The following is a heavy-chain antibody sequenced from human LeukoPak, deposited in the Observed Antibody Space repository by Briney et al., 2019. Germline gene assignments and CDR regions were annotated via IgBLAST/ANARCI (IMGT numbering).Heavy chain of an antibody. V-gene: IGHV1-3*01. Sequence: ASVKVSCKASGYTFTSYAMHWVRQAPGQRLEWMGWINAGNGNTKYSQKFQGRVTITADESTSTAYMELSSLRSEDTAVYYCARGLGDYDSSGYYYDAYQTEYFQHWGQGTLVTVSS. CDR3: ARGLGDYDSSGYYYDAYQTEYFQH. CDR2: INAGNGNT. CDR1: GYTFTSYA. D-gene: IGHD3-22*01. J-gene: IGHJ1*01.